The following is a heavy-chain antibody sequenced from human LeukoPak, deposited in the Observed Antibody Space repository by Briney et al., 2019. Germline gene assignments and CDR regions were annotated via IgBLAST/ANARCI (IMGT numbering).Heavy chain of an antibody. Sequence: SETLSLTCTVSGDSISSSSYYWGRIRQPPGKGLEWIASIYSSVTYYNPSLKSRVTISVDTSKNQFSLNLSSVTAADTAVYYCASRPFLWGFAYWGQGTLVTVSS. CDR1: GDSISSSSYY. D-gene: IGHD3-16*01. J-gene: IGHJ4*02. CDR2: IYSSVT. V-gene: IGHV4-39*01. CDR3: ASRPFLWGFAY.